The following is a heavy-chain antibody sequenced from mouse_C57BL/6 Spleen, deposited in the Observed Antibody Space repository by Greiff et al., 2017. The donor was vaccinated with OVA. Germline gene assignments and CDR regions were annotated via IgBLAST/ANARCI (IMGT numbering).Heavy chain of an antibody. J-gene: IGHJ2*01. CDR2: IYPGDGDT. CDR1: GYAFSSYW. CDR3: ARGDCSSLYYFDY. D-gene: IGHD1-1*01. V-gene: IGHV1-80*01. Sequence: QVQLQQSGAELVKPGASVKISCKASGYAFSSYWMNWVKQRPGKGLEWIGQIYPGDGDTNYNGKFKGKATLTADKSSSTAYMQLSSLTSEDSAVYFCARGDCSSLYYFDYWGQGTTLTVSS.